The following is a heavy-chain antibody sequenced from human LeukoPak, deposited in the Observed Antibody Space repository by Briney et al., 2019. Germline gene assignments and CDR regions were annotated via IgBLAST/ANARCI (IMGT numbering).Heavy chain of an antibody. CDR1: GGSISSYY. CDR2: IYYSGST. CDR3: ARDRSYFSGWFDP. Sequence: PSETLSLTCTVSGGSISSYYGTWIRQPPGKELEWIGNIYYSGSTNYNPSLESRVTMSVDTSKNQFSLKLSSVTTADTAVYYCARDRSYFSGWFDPWGQGTLVTVSS. J-gene: IGHJ5*02. V-gene: IGHV4-59*01. D-gene: IGHD1-26*01.